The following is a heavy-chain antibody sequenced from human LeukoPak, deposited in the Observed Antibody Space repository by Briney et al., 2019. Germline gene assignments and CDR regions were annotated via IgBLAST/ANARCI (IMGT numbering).Heavy chain of an antibody. V-gene: IGHV3-33*01. CDR3: ARRLLGTNSFDI. J-gene: IGHJ3*02. Sequence: PGGSLRLSCAASGFTFSSYGMHWVRQAPGKGLEWVAVVWSDGSNKNYVDSVKGRFTISRDNFRNTLYVQTNSLSAEDTAVYYCARRLLGTNSFDIWGQGTMVTVSS. D-gene: IGHD1-7*01. CDR2: VWSDGSNK. CDR1: GFTFSSYG.